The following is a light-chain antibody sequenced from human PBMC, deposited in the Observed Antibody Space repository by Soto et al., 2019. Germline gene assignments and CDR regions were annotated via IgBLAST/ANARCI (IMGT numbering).Light chain of an antibody. CDR1: QSINSY. CDR2: AAS. CDR3: QQTYSTPVT. J-gene: IGKJ1*01. V-gene: IGKV1-39*01. Sequence: DIQMTQSPSSLSASVGDRVTITCRASQSINSYLNWYQQKPGKAPKLLIYAASNLQSGVPSRFSGSGSGTDFTLTISSLQPEDFATYYCQQTYSTPVTLGQGNKGDIK.